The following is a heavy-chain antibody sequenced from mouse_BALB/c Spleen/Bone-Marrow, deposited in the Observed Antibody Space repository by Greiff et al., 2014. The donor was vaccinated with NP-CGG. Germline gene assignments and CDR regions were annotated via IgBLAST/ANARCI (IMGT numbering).Heavy chain of an antibody. CDR3: ARNGKRVRAMDY. CDR1: GFSLTSYG. Sequence: VLLVESGPGLVQPSQSLSITCTVSGFSLTSYGVHWVRQSPGKGLEWLGVIWSGGSTDYNAAFISRLSISKDNSKSQVFFKMNSLQADDTAIYYCARNGKRVRAMDYWGQGTSVTVSS. J-gene: IGHJ4*01. D-gene: IGHD2-1*01. CDR2: IWSGGST. V-gene: IGHV2-4-1*01.